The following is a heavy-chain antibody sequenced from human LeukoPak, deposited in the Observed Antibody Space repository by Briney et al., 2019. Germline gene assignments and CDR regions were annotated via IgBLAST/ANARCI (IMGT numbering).Heavy chain of an antibody. V-gene: IGHV3-21*01. CDR3: AKDLKGYYGSGSYPH. CDR2: ITSSSDI. J-gene: IGHJ4*02. Sequence: GGSLRLSCAASGFTFSTSSINWVRQAPGKGLEWVSSITSSSDIYYADSVKGRFTISRDNAKNSLYLQMNSLRAEDTAVYYCAKDLKGYYGSGSYPHWGQGTLVTVSS. D-gene: IGHD3-10*01. CDR1: GFTFSTSS.